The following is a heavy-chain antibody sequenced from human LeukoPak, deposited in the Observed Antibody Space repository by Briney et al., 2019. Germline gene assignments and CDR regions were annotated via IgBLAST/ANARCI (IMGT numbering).Heavy chain of an antibody. D-gene: IGHD5-18*01. J-gene: IGHJ4*02. CDR2: IIPILGIA. CDR3: ATHTAMGPFDY. Sequence: GASVKVSCKASGGTFSSYAISWVRQAPGQGLEWMGRIIPILGIANYAQKFQGRVTITADKSTSTAYMELSSLRSEDTAVYYCATHTAMGPFDYWGQGTLVTVSS. CDR1: GGTFSSYA. V-gene: IGHV1-69*04.